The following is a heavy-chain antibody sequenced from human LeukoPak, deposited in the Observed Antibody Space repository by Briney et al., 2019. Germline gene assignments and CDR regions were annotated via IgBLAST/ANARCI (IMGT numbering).Heavy chain of an antibody. V-gene: IGHV4-59*12. CDR1: GGSISSYY. D-gene: IGHD1-26*01. Sequence: PSETLSLTCTVSGGSISSYYWSWIRQPPGKGLEWIGYIYHSGSTYYNPSLKSRVTISVDRSKNQFSLKLSSVTAADTAVYYCARVSLGATQRYFDYWGQGTLVTVSS. CDR2: IYHSGST. CDR3: ARVSLGATQRYFDY. J-gene: IGHJ4*02.